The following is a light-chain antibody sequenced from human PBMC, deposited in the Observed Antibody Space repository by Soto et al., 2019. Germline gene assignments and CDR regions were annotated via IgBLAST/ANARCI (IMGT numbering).Light chain of an antibody. CDR3: SSYTSSSTL. CDR1: SSDVGSYNY. V-gene: IGLV2-14*01. CDR2: EVS. J-gene: IGLJ1*01. Sequence: QSVRTQPASVSGSPGQSITISCTGTSSDVGSYNYVSWYQQHPGKAPKLIIYEVSDRPSGISSRFSGSKSGNTASLTISGLQTEDEADYYCSSYTSSSTLFGTGTKLTVL.